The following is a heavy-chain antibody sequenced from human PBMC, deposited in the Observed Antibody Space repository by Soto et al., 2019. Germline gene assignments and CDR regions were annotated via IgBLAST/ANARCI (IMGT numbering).Heavy chain of an antibody. V-gene: IGHV3-15*01. CDR2: IKSKTSGETR. D-gene: IGHD3-10*01. J-gene: IGHJ5*01. Sequence: GGSLRLSCAASGFAFSPAWMTWVRQAPGKGLEWVALIKSKTSGETRAYGAPVKGRFTISRDDSENTGFLQMDSLKTEETAVYYCVRDDAARDFGELDSWGRGNLVSVAS. CDR1: GFAFSPAW. CDR3: VRDDAARDFGELDS.